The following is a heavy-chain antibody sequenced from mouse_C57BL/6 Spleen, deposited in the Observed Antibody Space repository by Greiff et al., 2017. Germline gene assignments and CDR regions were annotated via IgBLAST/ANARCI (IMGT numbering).Heavy chain of an antibody. CDR2: ISYDGSN. CDR3: ARSGDGYYYGVDYAMDY. CDR1: GYSITSGYY. J-gene: IGHJ4*01. V-gene: IGHV3-6*01. D-gene: IGHD2-3*01. Sequence: EVKVEESGPGLVKPSQSLSLTCSVTGYSITSGYYWNWIRQFPGNKLEWMGYISYDGSNNYNPSLKNRISITRDTSKNQFFLKLNAGTTEDTATYYCARSGDGYYYGVDYAMDYWGQGTSVTVSA.